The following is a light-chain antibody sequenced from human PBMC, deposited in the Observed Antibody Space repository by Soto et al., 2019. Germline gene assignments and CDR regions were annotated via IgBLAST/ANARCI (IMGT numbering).Light chain of an antibody. CDR3: SSYTSSSTLI. CDR2: EVS. Sequence: QSVLTQPASVSGSPGQSITISCTGTSSDVGGYNYVSWYQQHPGKAPKILIYEVSNRPSGVSNRFSASKSDNTASLTISGLQAEDEADYYCSSYTSSSTLIFGGGTQLTVL. V-gene: IGLV2-14*01. J-gene: IGLJ2*01. CDR1: SSDVGGYNY.